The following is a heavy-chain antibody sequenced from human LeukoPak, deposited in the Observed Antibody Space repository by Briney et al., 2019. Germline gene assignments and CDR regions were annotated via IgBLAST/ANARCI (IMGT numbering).Heavy chain of an antibody. D-gene: IGHD4-11*01. J-gene: IGHJ4*02. CDR3: ARHYKSTRTTVFDY. Sequence: SETLSLTCTVSGDSISSYYWSWIRQPPGKGLEWLGYIYNNEDISYNPSLKSRVTISLDTSKNQCSLRLSSVSAADTAVYYCARHYKSTRTTVFDYWGQGTLVTVSS. CDR2: IYNNEDI. CDR1: GDSISSYY. V-gene: IGHV4-59*08.